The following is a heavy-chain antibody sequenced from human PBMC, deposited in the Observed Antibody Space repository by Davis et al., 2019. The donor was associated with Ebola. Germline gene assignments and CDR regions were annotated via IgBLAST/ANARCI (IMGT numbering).Heavy chain of an antibody. CDR3: ARSSYQPDY. J-gene: IGHJ4*02. V-gene: IGHV3-23*01. CDR2: ISGSTTRI. Sequence: PGGSLRLSCAASGFTFSGYAMSWVRQAPGKGLEWVSTISGSTTRINYADSVEGRFTISRDSTSNTLYLQMNGLRAEDTAVYYCARSSYQPDYWGQGTLVTVSS. D-gene: IGHD2-2*01. CDR1: GFTFSGYA.